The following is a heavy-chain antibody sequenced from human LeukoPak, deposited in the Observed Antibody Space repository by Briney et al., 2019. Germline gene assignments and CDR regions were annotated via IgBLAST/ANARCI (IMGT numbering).Heavy chain of an antibody. CDR1: GGSISSYY. CDR3: ARVSGVVITRGYMDV. V-gene: IGHV4-59*01. Sequence: PSETLSLTCTVSGGSISSYYWSWIRQPPGKGLEWRGYIYYSGSPNYNPSLKSRVTISVDTSKNQFSLKLSYVTAADTAVYYCARVSGVVITRGYMDVWGKGTTVTVSS. D-gene: IGHD3-3*01. CDR2: IYYSGSP. J-gene: IGHJ6*03.